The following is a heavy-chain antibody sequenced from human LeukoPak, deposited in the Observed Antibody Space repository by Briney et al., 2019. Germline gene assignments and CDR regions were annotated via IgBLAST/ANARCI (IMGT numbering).Heavy chain of an antibody. Sequence: SETLSLTCAVDGGLLSGYYWSWIRHPPGKALEWIGEINPTGSTNYNPSLKSRVTISADTSKSQFSLELSSVTAADTAVVYCARALSTVTTYFDSWGRGTLVTVSS. D-gene: IGHD4-17*01. V-gene: IGHV4-34*01. J-gene: IGHJ4*02. CDR2: INPTGST. CDR1: GGLLSGYY. CDR3: ARALSTVTTYFDS.